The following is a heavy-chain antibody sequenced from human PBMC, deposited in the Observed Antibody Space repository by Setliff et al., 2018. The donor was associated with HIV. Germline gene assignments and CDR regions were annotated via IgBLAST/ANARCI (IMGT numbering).Heavy chain of an antibody. Sequence: ESGPTLVNPTQTLTLTCTFSGFSLSPSGVGVGWIRQPPGKALEWLALIYWDDDKRYSPPLKSRLTITKDTSKNQVVLTMTNMDPVDTATYYCAHSSWGSPPSHPTFDYWGQGTLVTVSS. D-gene: IGHD3-16*01. V-gene: IGHV2-5*02. CDR2: IYWDDDK. J-gene: IGHJ4*02. CDR3: AHSSWGSPPSHPTFDY. CDR1: GFSLSPSGVG.